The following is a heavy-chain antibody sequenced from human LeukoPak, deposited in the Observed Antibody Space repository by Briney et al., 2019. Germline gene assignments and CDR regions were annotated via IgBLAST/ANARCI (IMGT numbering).Heavy chain of an antibody. V-gene: IGHV3-7*01. Sequence: TGGSLRLSCAASGFTFSSYWMSWVRQAPGKGLEGVANIKQDGSEKYYVDYVKGRFTISRENAKNSLYLQMNSLRAEDTAVYYCARDIVGDSDYWGQGTLVTVSS. J-gene: IGHJ4*02. CDR1: GFTFSSYW. CDR2: IKQDGSEK. CDR3: ARDIVGDSDY. D-gene: IGHD4-17*01.